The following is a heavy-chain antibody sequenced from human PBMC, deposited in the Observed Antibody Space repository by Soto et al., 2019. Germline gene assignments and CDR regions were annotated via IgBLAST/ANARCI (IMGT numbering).Heavy chain of an antibody. J-gene: IGHJ4*02. CDR1: GFTFSSYD. CDR2: IWYDGSNK. V-gene: IGHV3-33*01. D-gene: IGHD5-18*01. CDR3: AREFRAMALDY. Sequence: GGSLRLSCAASGFTFSSYDMHWVRQAPDKGLEWVAVIWYDGSNKYYADSVKGRFTISRDNSKNTLYLQMNSLRAEDTAVYYCAREFRAMALDYWGQGTLVTVSS.